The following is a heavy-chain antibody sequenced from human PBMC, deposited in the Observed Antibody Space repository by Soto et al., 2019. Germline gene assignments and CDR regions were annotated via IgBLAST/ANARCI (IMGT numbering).Heavy chain of an antibody. V-gene: IGHV4-34*01. CDR3: VRERRYMFRGVILSYWYP. Sequence: PSKPLSLPCAVSGGSFSGYYWSWIRQPPGKGLEWIGEINHSGSTNYNPSLKSRVTISVDTSKNQFSLKLSSVTAADTAVYYWVRERRYMFRGVILSYWYPWGRRTRVTVYS. D-gene: IGHD3-10*01. CDR1: GGSFSGYY. J-gene: IGHJ5*02. CDR2: INHSGST.